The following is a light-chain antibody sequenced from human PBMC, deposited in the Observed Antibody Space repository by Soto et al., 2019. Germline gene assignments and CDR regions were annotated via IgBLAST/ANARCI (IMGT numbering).Light chain of an antibody. J-gene: IGLJ2*01. CDR3: AGWDDSLVV. Sequence: QSALTQPASVSGSPGQSITISCTGTSSDIGTYNLVSWYQHYPGKAPKLMIYEGIKRPSGVSNRFSGSKSGNTAFLTISGLQAEDEADYYCAGWDDSLVVFGGGTKVTVL. V-gene: IGLV2-23*01. CDR1: SSDIGTYNL. CDR2: EGI.